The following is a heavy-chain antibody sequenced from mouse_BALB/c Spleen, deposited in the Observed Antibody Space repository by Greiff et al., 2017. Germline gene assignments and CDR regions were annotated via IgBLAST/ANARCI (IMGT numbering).Heavy chain of an antibody. J-gene: IGHJ4*01. D-gene: IGHD1-1*01. V-gene: IGHV5-4*02. CDR2: ISDGGSYT. CDR1: GFTFSDYY. Sequence: EVKLVESGGGLVKPGGSLKLSCAASGFTFSDYYMYWVRQTPEKRLEWVATISDGGSYTYYPDSVKGRFTISRDNAKNNLYLQMSSLKSEDTAMYYCARGRRSYAMDYWGQGTSVTVSS. CDR3: ARGRRSYAMDY.